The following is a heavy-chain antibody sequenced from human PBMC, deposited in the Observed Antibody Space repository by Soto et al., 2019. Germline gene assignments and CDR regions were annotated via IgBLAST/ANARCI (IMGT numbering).Heavy chain of an antibody. CDR2: INPNSGGT. CDR3: ARGIDVDTATGGHYYYSGMDV. J-gene: IGHJ6*02. V-gene: IGHV1-2*04. D-gene: IGHD5-18*01. Sequence: GASVKVSCKASGYTFTGYYMHWVRQAPGQGLEWMGWINPNSGGTNYAQKFQGWVTMTRDTSISTAYMELSRLRSDDTAVYNGARGIDVDTATGGHYYYSGMDVWGQGTTVTVSS. CDR1: GYTFTGYY.